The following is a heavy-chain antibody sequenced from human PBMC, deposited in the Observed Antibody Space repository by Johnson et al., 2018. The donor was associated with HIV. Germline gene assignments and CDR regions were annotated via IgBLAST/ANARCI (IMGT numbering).Heavy chain of an antibody. Sequence: VQLMESGGGVVQPGGSLRLSCAASGLTFSSYWMHWVRQAPGKGLVWVSSITWDSVSIGYAESVKGRFTISRDNSKNTLYLQMNSLRAEDTAVYYCARESLLPAMTAFDFWGQGTMVTVSS. V-gene: IGHV3-74*01. J-gene: IGHJ3*01. CDR3: ARESLLPAMTAFDF. D-gene: IGHD2-2*01. CDR1: GLTFSSYW. CDR2: ITWDSVSI.